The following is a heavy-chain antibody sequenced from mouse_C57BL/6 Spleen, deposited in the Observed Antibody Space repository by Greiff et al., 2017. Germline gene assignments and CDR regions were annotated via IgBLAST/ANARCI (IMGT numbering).Heavy chain of an antibody. J-gene: IGHJ2*01. D-gene: IGHD3-2*02. Sequence: QVQLQQSGPGLVQPSQSLSITCTVSGFSLTSYGVHWVRQSPGKGLEWLGVIWSGGSTDYNAAFISRLSISKDNSKSQVFFKMNSLQADDTAIYYCARRQLRLHYFDYWGQGTTLTVSS. V-gene: IGHV2-2*01. CDR1: GFSLTSYG. CDR3: ARRQLRLHYFDY. CDR2: IWSGGST.